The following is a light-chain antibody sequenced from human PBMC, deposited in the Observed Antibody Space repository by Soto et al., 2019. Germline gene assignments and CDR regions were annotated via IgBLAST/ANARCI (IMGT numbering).Light chain of an antibody. CDR2: GAS. V-gene: IGKV1-17*01. J-gene: IGKJ1*01. Sequence: DIQVTQSPSSLSASVGDRVTITCRASQVMTSDLAWYQQKPGKAPKRLIYGASNLQSGVPSRFSGSGSGTEFTLTISSLQPEDFATYYCQQYYTYWHMFGQGTKVDIK. CDR1: QVMTSD. CDR3: QQYYTYWHM.